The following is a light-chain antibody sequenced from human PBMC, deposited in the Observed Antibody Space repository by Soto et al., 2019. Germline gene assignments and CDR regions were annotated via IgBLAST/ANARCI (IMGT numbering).Light chain of an antibody. J-gene: IGKJ5*01. V-gene: IGKV1-9*01. Sequence: DIQLTQSPSFLSASVGDRVTITCRASQGISNYLAWYQQKPGKAPKLLIYDASTLQTGVPSRFSGSGSGTEFTLTIISLLPEDFATYHCQQLNSFPFTFGQGTRLEIK. CDR1: QGISNY. CDR2: DAS. CDR3: QQLNSFPFT.